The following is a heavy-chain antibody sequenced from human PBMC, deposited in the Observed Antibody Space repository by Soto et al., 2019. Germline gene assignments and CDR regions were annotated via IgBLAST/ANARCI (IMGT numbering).Heavy chain of an antibody. D-gene: IGHD6-19*01. CDR2: ISYDGSNK. V-gene: IGHV3-30-3*01. Sequence: GGSLRLSCAASGFTFSSYAMHWVRQAPGKGLEWVAVISYDGSNKYYADSVKGRFTISRDNSKNTLYPQMNSLGAEDTAVYYCARDAAGFDYWGQGTLVTVSS. J-gene: IGHJ4*02. CDR1: GFTFSSYA. CDR3: ARDAAGFDY.